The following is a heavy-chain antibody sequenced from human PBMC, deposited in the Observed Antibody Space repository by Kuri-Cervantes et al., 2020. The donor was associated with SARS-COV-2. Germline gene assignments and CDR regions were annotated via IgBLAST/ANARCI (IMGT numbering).Heavy chain of an antibody. CDR3: ARHDVWAGGYFDY. CDR2: IYYSGST. Sequence: SQTLSLTSTVSGGSISSSSYYWGWLRQPPGKGLEWIGSIYYSGSTYYNPSLKSRVTISVDTSKNQFSLKLSSVTAADTAVYYCARHDVWAGGYFDYWGQGTLVTVSS. D-gene: IGHD3-10*01. V-gene: IGHV4-39*01. J-gene: IGHJ4*02. CDR1: GGSISSSSYY.